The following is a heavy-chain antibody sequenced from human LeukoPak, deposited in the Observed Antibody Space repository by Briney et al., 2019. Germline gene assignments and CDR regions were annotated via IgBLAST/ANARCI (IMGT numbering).Heavy chain of an antibody. Sequence: SETLSLTCAVSGGSFSGHYWSWIRQPPGMGLEWIGEINHSGSTNYNPSLKSRVTISVDTSKNQFSLKLSSVTAADTAVYYCAGTVGAPNWFDPWGQGTLVTVSS. CDR1: GGSFSGHY. J-gene: IGHJ5*02. CDR3: AGTVGAPNWFDP. CDR2: INHSGST. V-gene: IGHV4-34*01. D-gene: IGHD1-26*01.